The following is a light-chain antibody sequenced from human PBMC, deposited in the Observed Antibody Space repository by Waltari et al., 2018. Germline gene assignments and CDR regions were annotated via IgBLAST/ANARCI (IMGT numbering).Light chain of an antibody. J-gene: IGKJ4*01. CDR3: QQRGTWPLT. V-gene: IGKV3-11*01. Sequence: EIVLTQSPATLSLSPGERGTLSCRASQGVSSNLSWYHPKPGQAPRLLIYDASHRATGVPARFSGSGSGTDFTLTISSLEPEDFAVYYCQQRGTWPLTFGGGTKVEIK. CDR2: DAS. CDR1: QGVSSN.